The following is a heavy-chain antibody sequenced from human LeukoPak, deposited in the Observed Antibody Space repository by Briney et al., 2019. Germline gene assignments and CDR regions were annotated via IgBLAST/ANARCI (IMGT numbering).Heavy chain of an antibody. CDR3: ARDLPCGGDCYPGDY. D-gene: IGHD2-21*02. Sequence: GASVKVSCKASGYTFTSYGISWERQAPGQGLEWMGWISAYNGNTNYAQKLQGRVTMTTDTSTSTAYMELRSLRSDDTAVYYCARDLPCGGDCYPGDYWGQGTLVTVSS. CDR2: ISAYNGNT. CDR1: GYTFTSYG. V-gene: IGHV1-18*01. J-gene: IGHJ4*02.